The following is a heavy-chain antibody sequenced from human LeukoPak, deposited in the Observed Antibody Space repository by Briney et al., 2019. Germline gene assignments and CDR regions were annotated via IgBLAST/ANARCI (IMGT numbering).Heavy chain of an antibody. J-gene: IGHJ3*02. Sequence: GGSLRLSCAASGFTFDDYGMSWVRQAPGKGLEWVSGINWNGGSTGYADSVKGRFTISRDNAKNSLYLQMNSLRAEDTALYYCARDKPGDDYGGKRGYDAFDIWGQGTMVTVSS. CDR3: ARDKPGDDYGGKRGYDAFDI. V-gene: IGHV3-20*04. D-gene: IGHD4-23*01. CDR2: INWNGGST. CDR1: GFTFDDYG.